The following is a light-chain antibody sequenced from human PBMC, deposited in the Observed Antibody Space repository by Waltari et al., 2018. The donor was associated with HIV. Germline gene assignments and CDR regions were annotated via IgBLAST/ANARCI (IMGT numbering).Light chain of an antibody. J-gene: IGLJ3*02. Sequence: QLVLAQSPSASASLGASVNLTCTLSSGHSSFAIAWHRQPPGKGPQFLLKLNSDGSHTQGNGIPDRFSGSSSGAERYLTISSLQSDDEADYYCQTWGTGIHVMFGGGTRLTVL. V-gene: IGLV4-69*01. CDR2: LNSDGSH. CDR1: SGHSSFA. CDR3: QTWGTGIHVM.